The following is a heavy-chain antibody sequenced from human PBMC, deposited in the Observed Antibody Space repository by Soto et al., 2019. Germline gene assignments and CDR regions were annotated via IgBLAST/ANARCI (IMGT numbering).Heavy chain of an antibody. CDR2: IIPIFGTA. D-gene: IGHD2-15*01. Sequence: ASVKVSCKASGGTFSSYAISWVRQAPGQGLEWMGGIIPIFGTANYAQKFQGRVTITSDESTSTAFMELSSLRSEDTAVYYCASGCSGGLGDAFDIWGQGTMVTVSS. CDR1: GGTFSSYA. J-gene: IGHJ3*02. V-gene: IGHV1-69*13. CDR3: ASGCSGGLGDAFDI.